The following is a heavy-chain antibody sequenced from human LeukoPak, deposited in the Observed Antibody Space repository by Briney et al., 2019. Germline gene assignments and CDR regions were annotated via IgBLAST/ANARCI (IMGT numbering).Heavy chain of an antibody. CDR2: IWYDGSNK. J-gene: IGHJ4*02. CDR3: ARELGHYYDSSGFFDY. D-gene: IGHD3-22*01. V-gene: IGHV3-33*01. Sequence: GGSLRLSCAASGFTFSSYGMHWVRQAPGKGLEWVAVIWYDGSNKYYADSVKGRFTTSRDNSKNTLYLQMNSLRAEDTAVYYCARELGHYYDSSGFFDYWGQGTLVTVSS. CDR1: GFTFSSYG.